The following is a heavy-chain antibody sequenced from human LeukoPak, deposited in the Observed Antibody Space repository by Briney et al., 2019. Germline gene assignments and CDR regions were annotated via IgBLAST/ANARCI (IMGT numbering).Heavy chain of an antibody. J-gene: IGHJ6*03. CDR1: GGSISSYY. CDR2: IYYSGST. Sequence: SETLSLTCTVSGGSISSYYWSWIRQPPGKGLEGIGYIYYSGSTNYNPSLKSRVTISVDTSKNQFSLKLSSVTAADTAVYYCAKAGGDFWSVYYYMDVWGKGTPVTVSS. CDR3: AKAGGDFWSVYYYMDV. D-gene: IGHD3-3*01. V-gene: IGHV4-59*01.